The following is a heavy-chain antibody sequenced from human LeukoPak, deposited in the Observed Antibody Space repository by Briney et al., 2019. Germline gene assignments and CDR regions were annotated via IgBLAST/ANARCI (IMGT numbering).Heavy chain of an antibody. D-gene: IGHD3-10*01. CDR3: ARDSAYGSGSYYRDEYYFDY. CDR2: ISYDGSNK. J-gene: IGHJ4*02. V-gene: IGHV3-30-3*01. CDR1: GFTFSSYA. Sequence: PGRSLRLSCAASGFTFSSYAMHWVRQAPGKGLEWVAVISYDGSNKYYADSVKGRFTISRDNSKNTLYLQMNSLRAEDTAVYYCARDSAYGSGSYYRDEYYFDYWGQGTLVTVSS.